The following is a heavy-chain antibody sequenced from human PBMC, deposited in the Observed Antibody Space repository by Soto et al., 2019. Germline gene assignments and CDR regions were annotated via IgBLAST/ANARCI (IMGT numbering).Heavy chain of an antibody. J-gene: IGHJ4*02. CDR2: INHSGST. CDR3: ARGNDSSGYYSPFDY. V-gene: IGHV4-34*01. D-gene: IGHD3-22*01. CDR1: GGSFSGYY. Sequence: ETLSLTCAVYGGSFSGYYWSWIRQPPGKGLEWIGEINHSGSTNYNPSLKSRVTISVDTSKNQFSLKLSSVTAADTAVYYCARGNDSSGYYSPFDYWGQGTLVTVSS.